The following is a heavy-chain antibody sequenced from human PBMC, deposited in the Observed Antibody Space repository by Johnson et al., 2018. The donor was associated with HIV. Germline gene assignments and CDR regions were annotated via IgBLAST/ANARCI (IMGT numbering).Heavy chain of an antibody. Sequence: VQLVESGGGVVQPGGSLRLSCTTSGFSFGDYAMTWFRQAPGKGLEWISFIRSQGYGETTEYAASVKGRFTISRDESKNIAYLQMNSLKTEDTAIYYCTTEDGSGTGYPVLVMDIWGQGTMVTVSS. D-gene: IGHD3-10*01. CDR2: IRSQGYGETT. J-gene: IGHJ3*02. CDR3: TTEDGSGTGYPVLVMDI. CDR1: GFSFGDYA. V-gene: IGHV3-49*03.